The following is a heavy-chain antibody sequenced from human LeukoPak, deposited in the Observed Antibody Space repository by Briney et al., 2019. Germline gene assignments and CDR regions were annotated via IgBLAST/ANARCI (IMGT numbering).Heavy chain of an antibody. D-gene: IGHD7-27*01. J-gene: IGHJ4*02. CDR2: MSPNSGDT. V-gene: IGHV1-8*01. CDR3: ARGPPNWGFDF. Sequence: VASVKVSCKASGYTFTSYDINWVRHATGQRLEWMGWMSPNSGDTGYAQKFQGRVTMTRDTSISTAYMELTSLRSEDTAIYYCARGPPNWGFDFWGQGALVTVSS. CDR1: GYTFTSYD.